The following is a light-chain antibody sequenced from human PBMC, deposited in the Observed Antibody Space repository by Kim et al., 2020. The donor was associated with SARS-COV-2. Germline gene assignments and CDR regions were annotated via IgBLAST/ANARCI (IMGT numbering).Light chain of an antibody. Sequence: GRSSTSAGTGTSTDVGSYNLFSGYQQHPGKAPKLYIYEVTKRPSGVSIRFSGSKSGNTASLTISGLQAEDEADYHCCSYAGSSTFVFGGGTQLTVL. J-gene: IGLJ3*02. CDR1: STDVGSYNL. CDR2: EVT. CDR3: CSYAGSSTFV. V-gene: IGLV2-23*02.